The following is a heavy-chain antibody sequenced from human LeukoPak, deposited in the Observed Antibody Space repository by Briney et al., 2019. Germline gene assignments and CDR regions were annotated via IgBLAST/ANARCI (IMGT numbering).Heavy chain of an antibody. V-gene: IGHV4-59*06. D-gene: IGHD2-15*01. CDR1: GGSISSYY. Sequence: SETLSLTCTVSGGSISSYYWSWIRQPAGKGLEWIGYIYYSGSTYYNPSLKSRVTISVDTSKNQFSLKLSSVTAADTAVYYCAREFGGNCSGGSCYSVFDYWGQGTLVTVSS. J-gene: IGHJ4*02. CDR2: IYYSGST. CDR3: AREFGGNCSGGSCYSVFDY.